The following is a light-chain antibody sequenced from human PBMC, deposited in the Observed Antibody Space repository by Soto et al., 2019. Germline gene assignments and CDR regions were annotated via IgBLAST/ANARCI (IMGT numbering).Light chain of an antibody. CDR2: DAS. V-gene: IGKV3-11*01. Sequence: VSPQPTRTLSLSPGERVTVSCRASQSVGGNPLAWYQQRPGQAARLLIYDASNRATGIPARFSGSGSGTDFTLTISSLEPEDFAVYYCQQRSNWPPSTFGQGTRLE. CDR3: QQRSNWPPST. J-gene: IGKJ5*01. CDR1: QSVGGN.